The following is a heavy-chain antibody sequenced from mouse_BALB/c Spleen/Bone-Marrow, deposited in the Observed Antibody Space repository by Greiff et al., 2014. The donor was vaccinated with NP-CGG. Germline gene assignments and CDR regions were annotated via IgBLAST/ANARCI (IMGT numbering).Heavy chain of an antibody. Sequence: DVMLVESGGDLVKPGGSLKLSCAASGFTFSSYGMSWVRQTPDKRLEWVATISSGGSYTYYPGSVKGRFTISRDNSKNTLYLQMSSLKSEDTAMYYGARQTYYDYDGYFDYWGQGTTLTVSS. CDR2: ISSGGSYT. CDR3: ARQTYYDYDGYFDY. D-gene: IGHD2-4*01. V-gene: IGHV5-6*02. J-gene: IGHJ2*01. CDR1: GFTFSSYG.